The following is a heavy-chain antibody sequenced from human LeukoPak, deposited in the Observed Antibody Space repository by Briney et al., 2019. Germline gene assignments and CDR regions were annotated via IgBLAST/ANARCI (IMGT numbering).Heavy chain of an antibody. CDR2: TSSSGSTI. Sequence: GGSLRPSCAASGFTFSSYEMNWVRQAPGKGLEWVSYTSSSGSTIYYADSVKGRFTISRDNAKNSLYLQMNSLRAEDAAVYYCAELGITMIGGVWGKGTAVAVSP. CDR1: GFTFSSYE. CDR3: AELGITMIGGV. V-gene: IGHV3-48*03. J-gene: IGHJ6*04. D-gene: IGHD3-10*02.